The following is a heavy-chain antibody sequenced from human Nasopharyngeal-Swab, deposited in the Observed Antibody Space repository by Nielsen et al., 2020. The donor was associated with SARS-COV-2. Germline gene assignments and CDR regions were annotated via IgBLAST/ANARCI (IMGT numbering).Heavy chain of an antibody. CDR2: VYPGNSEV. CDR3: ARRAARDGYNYEVDP. V-gene: IGHV5-51*01. Sequence: GTLKISCMASGYSFVNHWIGWVRQKPGKGLEWMGMVYPGNSEVAYSPSFQGQVTISADKSMNTAYLQWRNLRASDTAMYFCARRAARDGYNYEVDPWGQGTLVTVSS. D-gene: IGHD5-24*01. J-gene: IGHJ5*02. CDR1: GYSFVNHW.